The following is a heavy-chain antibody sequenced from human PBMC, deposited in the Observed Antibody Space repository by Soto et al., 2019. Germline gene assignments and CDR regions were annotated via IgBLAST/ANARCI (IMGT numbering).Heavy chain of an antibody. D-gene: IGHD1-26*01. V-gene: IGHV4-30-4*01. CDR2: IYYSGST. CDR1: GGSISSGDYY. J-gene: IGHJ5*02. Sequence: QVQLQESGPGLVKPSQTLSLTCTVSGGSISSGDYYWSWIRQPPGKGLEWIGYIYYSGSTYYNPSLKSRVTISVDTSKNQFSLKLSSVTAADTAVYYCARDGSGGSYEGNWFDPWGQGTLVTVSS. CDR3: ARDGSGGSYEGNWFDP.